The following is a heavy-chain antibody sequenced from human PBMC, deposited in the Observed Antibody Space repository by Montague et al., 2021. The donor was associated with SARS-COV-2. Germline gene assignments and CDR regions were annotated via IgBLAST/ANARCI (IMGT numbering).Heavy chain of an antibody. CDR2: LKENGSEK. CDR3: ARGPRVVAATLWFDP. CDR1: GFTFTSYW. D-gene: IGHD2-15*01. Sequence: SLRLSCAASGFTFTSYWMAWVRPAPGKGLEWVASLKENGSEKYILDSVKGRFTISRDNAKDSLYLQMNSLRAEDTAVYYCARGPRVVAATLWFDPWGQGTQVTVSS. J-gene: IGHJ5*02. V-gene: IGHV3-7*04.